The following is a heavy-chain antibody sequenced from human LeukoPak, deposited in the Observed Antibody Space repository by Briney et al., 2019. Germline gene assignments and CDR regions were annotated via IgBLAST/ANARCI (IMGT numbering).Heavy chain of an antibody. Sequence: GGSLRLSCAASGFTFSSYSMNWVRQAPGKGLEWVSSISSSSSYIYYTDSVKGRFTISRDNAKNSLYLQMNSLRAEDTAVYYCARDGIQYYYGSGVRDYWGQGTLVTVSS. J-gene: IGHJ4*02. V-gene: IGHV3-21*01. D-gene: IGHD3-10*01. CDR1: GFTFSSYS. CDR2: ISSSSSYI. CDR3: ARDGIQYYYGSGVRDY.